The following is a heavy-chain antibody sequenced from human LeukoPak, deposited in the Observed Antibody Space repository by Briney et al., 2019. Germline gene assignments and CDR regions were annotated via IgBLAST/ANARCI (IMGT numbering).Heavy chain of an antibody. V-gene: IGHV3-21*01. CDR2: ISSSSSSYI. D-gene: IGHD3-9*01. CDR1: GFTFSSYS. J-gene: IGHJ4*02. CDR3: ARARLRYFDWLLNYFDY. Sequence: GGSLRLSCAASGFTFSSYSINWVRQAPGKGLEWVSSISSSSSSYIYYADSVKGRFTISRDNAKNSLYLQMNSLRAEDTAVYYCARARLRYFDWLLNYFDYWGQGTLVTVSS.